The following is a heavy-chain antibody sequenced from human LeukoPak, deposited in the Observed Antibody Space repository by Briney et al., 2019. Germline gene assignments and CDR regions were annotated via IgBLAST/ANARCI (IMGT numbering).Heavy chain of an antibody. CDR3: TTLRPYIQPR. V-gene: IGHV3-30*04. D-gene: IGHD5-18*01. J-gene: IGHJ3*01. CDR1: GFTFSSYA. Sequence: PGGSLRLSCAASGFTFSSYAMHWVRQAPGKGLEWVAVISYDGSNKYYADSVKGRFTISRDNSKNTLYLQMNSLKTEDTAVYYCTTLRPYIQPRWGQGTMVTASS. CDR2: ISYDGSNK.